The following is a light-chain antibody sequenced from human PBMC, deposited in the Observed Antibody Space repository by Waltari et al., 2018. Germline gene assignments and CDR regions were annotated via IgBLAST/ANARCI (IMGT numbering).Light chain of an antibody. CDR2: WAS. CDR3: QQYYSTPNT. J-gene: IGKJ2*01. Sequence: DIVMTQSPDSLGVSLGERATINCKSSQIVLHTNNKDYLAWYQQKPGQPPKLLIYWASTREFGVPDRFSGSGSGTSFTLTISSLQAEDVAVYYCQQYYSTPNTFGQGTKLESK. CDR1: QIVLHTNNKDY. V-gene: IGKV4-1*01.